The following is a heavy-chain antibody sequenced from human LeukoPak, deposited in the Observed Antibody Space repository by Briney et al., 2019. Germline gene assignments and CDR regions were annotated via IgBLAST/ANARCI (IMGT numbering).Heavy chain of an antibody. CDR3: ARIGGSYYTYYYYYYMDV. CDR1: GFTFSSYG. J-gene: IGHJ6*03. Sequence: SGGSLRLSCAASGFTFSSYGMHWVRQAPGKGLEWVAVISYDGSNKYYADSVKGRFTISRDNSKNTLYLQMNSLRAEDTAVYYCARIGGSYYTYYYYYYMDVWGKGTTVTISS. V-gene: IGHV3-30*03. D-gene: IGHD1-26*01. CDR2: ISYDGSNK.